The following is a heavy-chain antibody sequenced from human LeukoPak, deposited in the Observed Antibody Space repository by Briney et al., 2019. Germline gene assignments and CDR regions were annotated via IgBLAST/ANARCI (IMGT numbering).Heavy chain of an antibody. CDR1: GGSFSGYY. Sequence: SETLSLTCAVYGGSFSGYYWSWISQPPGKGLEWIGEINHSGSTNYNPSLKSRVTISVDTSKNQFSLKLSSVTAADTAVYYCASGGGSSGWYSRYFDYWGQGTLVTVSS. CDR2: INHSGST. V-gene: IGHV4-34*01. D-gene: IGHD6-19*01. J-gene: IGHJ4*02. CDR3: ASGGGSSGWYSRYFDY.